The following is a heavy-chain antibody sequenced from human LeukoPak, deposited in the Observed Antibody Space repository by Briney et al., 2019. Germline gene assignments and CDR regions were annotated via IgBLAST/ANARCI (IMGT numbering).Heavy chain of an antibody. V-gene: IGHV1-46*01. CDR3: ARVVTMVRGVIDYFDY. Sequence: ASVKVSCKASGYTFTSYYMHWVRQAPGQGLEWIGIINPSGGSTSYAQKFQGRVTMTRDMSTSTVYMELSSLRSEDTAVYYCARVVTMVRGVIDYFDYWGQGTLVTVSS. CDR1: GYTFTSYY. D-gene: IGHD3-10*01. J-gene: IGHJ4*02. CDR2: INPSGGST.